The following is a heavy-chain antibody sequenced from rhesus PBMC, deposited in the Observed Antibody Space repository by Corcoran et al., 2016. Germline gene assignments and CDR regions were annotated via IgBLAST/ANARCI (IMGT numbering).Heavy chain of an antibody. CDR2: VDPEDGEA. CDR1: GYTFTDYY. Sequence: EVQLVQSGAEVKKPGASVTISCKASGYTFTDYYLHWVRQAPGKGLEWRRIVDPEDGEALPAQQVQDRVTISADTTTDKSDMELSSLRSEDTAVYYCATEWGYSGSGYGYWGQGVLVTVSS. J-gene: IGHJ4*01. V-gene: IGHV1-111*02. D-gene: IGHD6-25*01. CDR3: ATEWGYSGSGYGY.